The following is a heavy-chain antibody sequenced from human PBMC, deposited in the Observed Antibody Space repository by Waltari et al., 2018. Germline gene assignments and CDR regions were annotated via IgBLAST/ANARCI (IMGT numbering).Heavy chain of an antibody. V-gene: IGHV3-21*01. CDR3: ARVGSGYYSWPFYYYYYGMDV. D-gene: IGHD3-3*01. Sequence: EVQLVESGGGLVKPGGSLRLSCAASGFTFSSYSMNWVRQAPGKGLEWVSSISSSSSYIYYADSVKGRLTISRDNAKNSLDLQMNSLRAEDTAVYYCARVGSGYYSWPFYYYYYGMDVWGQGTTVTVSS. CDR2: ISSSSSYI. CDR1: GFTFSSYS. J-gene: IGHJ6*02.